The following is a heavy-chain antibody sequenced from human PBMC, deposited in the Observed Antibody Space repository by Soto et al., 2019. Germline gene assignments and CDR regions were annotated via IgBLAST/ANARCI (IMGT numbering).Heavy chain of an antibody. Sequence: LRLSCAASGFTFSSYGMHWVRQAPGKGLEWVAVISYDGSNKYYADSVKGRFTISRDNSKNTLYLQMNSLRAEDTAVYYCAKDPFFSGYFDYWGQGTLVTVSS. CDR1: GFTFSSYG. V-gene: IGHV3-30*18. CDR3: AKDPFFSGYFDY. J-gene: IGHJ4*02. D-gene: IGHD3-16*01. CDR2: ISYDGSNK.